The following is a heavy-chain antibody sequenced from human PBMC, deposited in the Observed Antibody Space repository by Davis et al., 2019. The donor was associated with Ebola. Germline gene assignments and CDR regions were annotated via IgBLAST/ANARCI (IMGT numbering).Heavy chain of an antibody. CDR1: GFTFSSYW. Sequence: GESLKISCAASGFTFSSYWMSWVRQAPGKGLEWVANIQQDGSEKYYVASVKGRFTISRDNSKNTLYLQMNSLRAEDTAVYYCAKGGYDFWSGDYYYYYYGMDVWGQGTTVTVSS. CDR2: IQQDGSEK. D-gene: IGHD3-3*01. CDR3: AKGGYDFWSGDYYYYYYGMDV. J-gene: IGHJ6*02. V-gene: IGHV3-7*01.